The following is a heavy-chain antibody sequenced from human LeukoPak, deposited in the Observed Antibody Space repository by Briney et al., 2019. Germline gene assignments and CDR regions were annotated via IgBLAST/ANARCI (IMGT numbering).Heavy chain of an antibody. D-gene: IGHD2-2*01. Sequence: ASVTVSCRASGYTFTGYHIHWVRQAPGQGLEWMGRINPNSGDTNYAQNFQGRVTMTRDTSINTAYMELSRLRSDDTAVYYCARDYCSSTSCLFDYWGQGTLVTVSS. J-gene: IGHJ4*02. V-gene: IGHV1-2*06. CDR3: ARDYCSSTSCLFDY. CDR2: INPNSGDT. CDR1: GYTFTGYH.